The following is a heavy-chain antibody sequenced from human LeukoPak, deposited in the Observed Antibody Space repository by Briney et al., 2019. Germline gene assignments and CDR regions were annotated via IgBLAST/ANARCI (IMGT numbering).Heavy chain of an antibody. CDR3: AVPDISTGYGAFDY. CDR1: GFTFSSYS. CDR2: ISSSSSYI. V-gene: IGHV3-21*01. D-gene: IGHD3-9*01. J-gene: IGHJ4*02. Sequence: GGSLRLSCAASGFTFSSYSMNWVRQAPGKGLEWVSSISSSSSYIYYADSVKGRFTISRDNAKNSLYLQMNSLRAEDTAVYYCAVPDISTGYGAFDYWGQGTLVTVSS.